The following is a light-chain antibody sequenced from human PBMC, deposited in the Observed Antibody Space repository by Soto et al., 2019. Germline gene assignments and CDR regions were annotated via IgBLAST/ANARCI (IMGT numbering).Light chain of an antibody. CDR2: DAS. Sequence: ALQLTQSPSSLSASVGDIVTITCRASQGISSALAWYQQKPGKAPKLLIYDASSLESGVPSRFSGSGSGTEFTLTISGLLPEDFATYHCQQLNTLPFTFGQGTRLEIK. CDR1: QGISSA. J-gene: IGKJ5*01. V-gene: IGKV1-13*02. CDR3: QQLNTLPFT.